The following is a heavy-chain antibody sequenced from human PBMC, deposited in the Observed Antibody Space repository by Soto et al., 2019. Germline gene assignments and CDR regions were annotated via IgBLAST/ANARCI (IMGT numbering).Heavy chain of an antibody. J-gene: IGHJ5*02. CDR3: ARARPRSRGSSTRITNWFDP. D-gene: IGHD2-2*01. V-gene: IGHV4-30-4*01. CDR1: GGSISSGDYY. Sequence: SETLSLTCTVSGGSISSGDYYWSWIRQPPGKGLEWIGYIYYSGSTYYNPSLKSRGTISVDTSKNQFSLMLSSVTAAYSSVYYSARARPRSRGSSTRITNWFDPWGQGTLVTVSS. CDR2: IYYSGST.